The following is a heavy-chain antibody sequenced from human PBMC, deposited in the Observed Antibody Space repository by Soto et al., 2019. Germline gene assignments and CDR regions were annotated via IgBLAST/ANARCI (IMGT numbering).Heavy chain of an antibody. V-gene: IGHV4-31*03. CDR1: GGSISSGGYY. CDR2: IYYSGST. D-gene: IGHD3-10*01. J-gene: IGHJ6*02. CDR3: ARDGNYYYGSGSYYCMDV. Sequence: QVQLQESGPGLVKPSQTLSLTCTVSGGSISSGGYYWSWIRQHPGKGLEWIGYIYYSGSTYYNPSLKIRVTISVDTAKNQFSLKMSSVTAADTAVYDCARDGNYYYGSGSYYCMDVWGQGTTVTVSS.